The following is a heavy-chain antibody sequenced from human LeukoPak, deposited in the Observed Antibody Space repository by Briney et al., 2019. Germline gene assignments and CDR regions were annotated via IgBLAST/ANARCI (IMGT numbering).Heavy chain of an antibody. V-gene: IGHV4-39*01. Sequence: SETLSLTCTVSGGSISSSSYYWGWIRQPPGKGLEWIGSIYYSGSTYYNPSLKSRVTISADTSKNQFSLKLSSVTAADTAVYYCARTLLPTRGFRPYYFDYWGRGTLVTVSS. D-gene: IGHD2-15*01. CDR1: GGSISSSSYY. J-gene: IGHJ4*02. CDR2: IYYSGST. CDR3: ARTLLPTRGFRPYYFDY.